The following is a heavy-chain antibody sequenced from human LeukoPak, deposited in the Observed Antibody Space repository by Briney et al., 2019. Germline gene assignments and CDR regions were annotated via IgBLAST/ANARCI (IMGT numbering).Heavy chain of an antibody. Sequence: GASVKVSFKASGYTFTGYYMHWARQAPGQGLEWMGWINPNSGGTNYAQKFQGRVTMTRDTSISTAYMELSRLRSDDTAVYYCATTELGAAAGTGTFDYWGQGTLVTVSS. CDR1: GYTFTGYY. J-gene: IGHJ4*02. D-gene: IGHD6-13*01. CDR3: ATTELGAAAGTGTFDY. CDR2: INPNSGGT. V-gene: IGHV1-2*02.